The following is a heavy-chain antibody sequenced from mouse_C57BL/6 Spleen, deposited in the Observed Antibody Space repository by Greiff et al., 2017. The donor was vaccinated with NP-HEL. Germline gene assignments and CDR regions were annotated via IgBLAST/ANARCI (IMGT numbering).Heavy chain of an antibody. J-gene: IGHJ2*01. CDR1: GYTFTSYW. CDR2: IHPNSGST. V-gene: IGHV1-64*01. D-gene: IGHD3-3*01. CDR3: AREEGWASFDY. Sequence: QVQLKQPGAELVKPGASVKLSCKASGYTFTSYWMHWVKQRPGQGLEWIGMIHPNSGSTNYNEKFKSKATLTVDKSSSTAYMQLSSLTSEDSAVYYCAREEGWASFDYWGQGTTLTVSS.